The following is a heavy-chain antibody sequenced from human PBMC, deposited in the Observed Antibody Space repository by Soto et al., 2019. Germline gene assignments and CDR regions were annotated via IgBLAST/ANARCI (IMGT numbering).Heavy chain of an antibody. CDR2: IYYSGST. Sequence: SETLSLTCTVSGGSISSSSYYRGWIRQPPGKGLEWIGSIYYSGSTYYNPSLNSRTTISVDTSKNQSSLKLSSVTAATTVVYFCAINYGYYYYYCMDVWGQGTTVTVSS. J-gene: IGHJ6*02. CDR3: AINYGYYYYYCMDV. CDR1: GGSISSSSYY. V-gene: IGHV4-39*03. D-gene: IGHD4-17*01.